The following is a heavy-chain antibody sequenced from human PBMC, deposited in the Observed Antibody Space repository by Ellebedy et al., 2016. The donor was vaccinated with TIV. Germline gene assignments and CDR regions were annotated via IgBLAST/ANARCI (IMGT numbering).Heavy chain of an antibody. CDR2: IGSTVTII. Sequence: GESLKIPCAASGFTFNSYSMNWVRQAPGKGLEWVSYIGSTVTIIYYADSVKGRFTISRDNAKNSLYLQMNSLRAEDTAVYYCARGGGSRLSHSFDIWGQGTMVTVSS. CDR1: GFTFNSYS. V-gene: IGHV3-48*04. J-gene: IGHJ3*02. CDR3: ARGGGSRLSHSFDI. D-gene: IGHD3-10*01.